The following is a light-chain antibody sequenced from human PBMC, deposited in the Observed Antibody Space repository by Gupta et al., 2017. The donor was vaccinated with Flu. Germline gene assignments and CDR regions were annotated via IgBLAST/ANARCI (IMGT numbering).Light chain of an antibody. CDR3: SSYTSSSTLL. CDR2: EVS. Sequence: QSALTQPASVSGSPGQSITISCTGTSSDVGGYNYVSWYQQHPGKAPKLMISEVSNRPSGVSNRFSGSKSGNTASLTISGLPAEDEADYYCSSYTSSSTLLFGGGTKLTVL. V-gene: IGLV2-14*01. CDR1: SSDVGGYNY. J-gene: IGLJ2*01.